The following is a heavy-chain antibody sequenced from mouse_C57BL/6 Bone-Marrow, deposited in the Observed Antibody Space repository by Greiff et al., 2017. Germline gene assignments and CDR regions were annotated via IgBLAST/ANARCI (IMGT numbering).Heavy chain of an antibody. D-gene: IGHD4-1*01. V-gene: IGHV1-81*01. Sequence: QVQLQQSGAELARPGASVKLSCKASGYTFTSYGISWVQQRPGQGLEWIGEIYPRGGNTYYNEKFKGKATLTADKSSRTAYMELSSLTSEDAAVYFCARRNLGDWFAYWGQGTLVTVSA. CDR3: ARRNLGDWFAY. J-gene: IGHJ3*01. CDR1: GYTFTSYG. CDR2: IYPRGGNT.